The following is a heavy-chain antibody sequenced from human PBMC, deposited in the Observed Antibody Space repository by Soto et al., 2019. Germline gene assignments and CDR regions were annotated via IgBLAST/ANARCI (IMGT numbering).Heavy chain of an antibody. V-gene: IGHV4-31*03. CDR3: ARDVSGFSGSHYIDYFNY. CDR1: GGSISSGGYY. CDR2: IYYSGST. Sequence: PSETLSLTCTVSGGSISSGGYYWTWIRQHPGKGLEWIGYIYYSGSTYYNPSLKSRVTISVDTSKNQFSLKLSSLTSEDTAVYYCARDVSGFSGSHYIDYFNYWGQGALVTVSS. J-gene: IGHJ4*02. D-gene: IGHD1-26*01.